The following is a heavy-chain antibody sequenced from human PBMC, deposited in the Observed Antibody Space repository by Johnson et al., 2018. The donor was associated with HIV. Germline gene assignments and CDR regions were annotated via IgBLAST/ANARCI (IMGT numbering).Heavy chain of an antibody. Sequence: QVQLVESGGGVVQPGTSLRLSCAASGLTFSSYALHWVRQAPGKGLEWVALISYDGTYKSYADSVKGRFTISRDNSNNTLYLQMTNLRADDTAVFYCATVGRLTATAQSAFDIWGQGTMVTVSS. CDR1: GLTFSSYA. D-gene: IGHD1-7*01. CDR2: ISYDGTYK. J-gene: IGHJ3*02. CDR3: ATVGRLTATAQSAFDI. V-gene: IGHV3-30*04.